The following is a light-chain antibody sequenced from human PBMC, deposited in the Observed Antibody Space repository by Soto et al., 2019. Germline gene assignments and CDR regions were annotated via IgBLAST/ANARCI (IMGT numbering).Light chain of an antibody. CDR3: QQYNSWPLT. V-gene: IGKV3-15*01. J-gene: IGKJ4*01. CDR2: SAS. Sequence: EIVLTQSPGTLSLSPGERATLSCSASQSVSSSYLAWYQQKPGQAPRLLIYSASTGATGIPAKFSASGFGTEFTLTISSLQSEDFAVYYCQQYNSWPLTFGGGTKVDIK. CDR1: QSVSSSY.